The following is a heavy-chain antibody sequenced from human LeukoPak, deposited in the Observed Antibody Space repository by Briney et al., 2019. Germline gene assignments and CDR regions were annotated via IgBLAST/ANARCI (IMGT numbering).Heavy chain of an antibody. J-gene: IGHJ4*02. CDR2: ISYDGSNK. CDR3: ARGVGGAFDY. V-gene: IGHV3-30*04. Sequence: PAGGSLRLSCAASGFTFSSYAMHWVRQAPGKGLEWVAVISYDGSNKYYADSVKGRFTISRDNSKNTLYLQMNSLRAEDTAVYYCARGVGGAFDYWGQGTLVTVSS. CDR1: GFTFSSYA. D-gene: IGHD1-26*01.